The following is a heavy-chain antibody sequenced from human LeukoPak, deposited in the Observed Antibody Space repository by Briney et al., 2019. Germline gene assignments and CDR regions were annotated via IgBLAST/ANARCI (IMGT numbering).Heavy chain of an antibody. CDR2: IYYSGST. CDR1: GFTFSSYS. Sequence: LRLSCAASGFTFSSYSMNWVRQAPGKGLEWIGYIYYSGSTYYNPSLKSRVTISVDTPKNQFSLKLSSVTAADTAVYYCAREPYDFWSGYHVWYFDLWGRGTLVTVSS. J-gene: IGHJ2*01. V-gene: IGHV4-30-4*08. D-gene: IGHD3-3*01. CDR3: AREPYDFWSGYHVWYFDL.